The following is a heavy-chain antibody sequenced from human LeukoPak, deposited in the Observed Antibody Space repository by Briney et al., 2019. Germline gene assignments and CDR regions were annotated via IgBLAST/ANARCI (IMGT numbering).Heavy chain of an antibody. Sequence: PSETLSLTCTVSGGSISSGSYYWSWIRQPAGKGLEWIGRIYTSGSTNYNPSLKSRATISVDTSKNQFSLKLSSVTAADTAVYYCARDYDFWSGYSRLYYMDVWGKGTTVTVSS. V-gene: IGHV4-61*02. D-gene: IGHD3-3*01. CDR1: GGSISSGSYY. J-gene: IGHJ6*03. CDR2: IYTSGST. CDR3: ARDYDFWSGYSRLYYMDV.